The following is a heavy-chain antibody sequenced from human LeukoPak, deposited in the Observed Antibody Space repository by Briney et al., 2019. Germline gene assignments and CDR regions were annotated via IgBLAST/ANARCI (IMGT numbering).Heavy chain of an antibody. J-gene: IGHJ4*02. CDR3: AKDNGDYVDY. CDR2: ISSSSSYI. D-gene: IGHD4-17*01. Sequence: GGSLRLSCAASGFTFSSYAMNWVRQAPGKGLEWVSSISSSSSYIYYADSVKGRFTISRDNAKNSLYLQMSSLRAEDTALYYCAKDNGDYVDYWGQGTLVTVSS. V-gene: IGHV3-21*04. CDR1: GFTFSSYA.